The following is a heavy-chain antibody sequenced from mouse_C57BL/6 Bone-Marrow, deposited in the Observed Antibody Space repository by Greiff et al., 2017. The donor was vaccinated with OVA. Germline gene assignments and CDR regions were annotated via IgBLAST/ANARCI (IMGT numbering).Heavy chain of an antibody. J-gene: IGHJ4*01. D-gene: IGHD2-4*01. V-gene: IGHV1-61*01. CDR2: IYPSDSET. Sequence: QVQLQQPGAELVRPGSSVKLSCKASGYTFTSYWMDWVKQRPGQGLEWIGNIYPSDSETHYNQKFKDKATLTVDKSSSTAYMQLSSLTSEDSAVYYCARKAITKGYYYAMDYWGQGTSVTVSS. CDR3: ARKAITKGYYYAMDY. CDR1: GYTFTSYW.